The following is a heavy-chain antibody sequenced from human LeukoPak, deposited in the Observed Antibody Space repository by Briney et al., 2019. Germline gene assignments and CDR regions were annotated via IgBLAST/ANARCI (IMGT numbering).Heavy chain of an antibody. V-gene: IGHV3-30*14. J-gene: IGHJ3*02. CDR1: GFTFSSYA. D-gene: IGHD2-15*01. CDR3: ARMGVGGAFDI. CDR2: ISYDGSNK. Sequence: PGGSLRLSCAASGFTFSSYAMHWVRQAPGKGLEWVAVISYDGSNKYYADSVKGRFTISRDNSKNTLYLQMNSLRAEDTAVYYCARMGVGGAFDIWGQGTMVTVSS.